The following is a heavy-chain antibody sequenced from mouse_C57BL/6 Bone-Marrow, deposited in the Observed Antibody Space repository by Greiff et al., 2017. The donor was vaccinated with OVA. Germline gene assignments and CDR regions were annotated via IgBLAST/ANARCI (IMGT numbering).Heavy chain of an antibody. Sequence: QVQLHHSGAELVRPGTSVKVSCKASGYAFTNYLIEWVKQRPGQGLEWIGVINPGSGGTNYNEKFKGKATLTADKSSSTAYMQLSSLTSEDSAVYFCARGGAYWGQGTLVTVSA. V-gene: IGHV1-54*01. CDR1: GYAFTNYL. CDR2: INPGSGGT. J-gene: IGHJ3*01. CDR3: ARGGAY.